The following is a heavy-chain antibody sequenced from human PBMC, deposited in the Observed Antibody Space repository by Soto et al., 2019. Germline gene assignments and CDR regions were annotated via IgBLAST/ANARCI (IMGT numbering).Heavy chain of an antibody. CDR1: GFTFSSYA. CDR2: ISGSGGST. V-gene: IGHV3-23*01. D-gene: IGHD3-22*01. Sequence: ASVRLSCAASGFTFSSYAMSWVRQAPGKGLEWVSAISGSGGSTYYADSVKGRFTISRDNSKNTLYLQMNSLRAEDTAVYYCAKDLCDRLGMAFDIWGQGTMVTVSS. J-gene: IGHJ3*02. CDR3: AKDLCDRLGMAFDI.